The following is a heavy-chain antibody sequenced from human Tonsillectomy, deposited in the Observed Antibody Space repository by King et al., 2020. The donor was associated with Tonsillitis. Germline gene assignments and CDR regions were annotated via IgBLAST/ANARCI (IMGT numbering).Heavy chain of an antibody. V-gene: IGHV1-69*04. CDR3: ARDEDTPMEHYYYYHGMDV. J-gene: IGHJ6*02. Sequence: HVQLVQSGAEVKKPGSSVKVSCKASGGTFSGYAISWVRQAPGQGLEWMGRIIPILDIANYAQKFQGRVTITADKSTSTAYMELSSLRSDDTAVYYCARDEDTPMEHYYYYHGMDVWGQGTTVTVSS. D-gene: IGHD5-18*01. CDR2: IIPILDIA. CDR1: GGTFSGYA.